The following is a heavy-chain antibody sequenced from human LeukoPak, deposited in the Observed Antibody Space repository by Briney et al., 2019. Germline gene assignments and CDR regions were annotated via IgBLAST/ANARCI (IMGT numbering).Heavy chain of an antibody. CDR2: IYSGGST. D-gene: IGHD7-27*01. CDR1: GFTVSSNY. V-gene: IGHV3-66*01. J-gene: IGHJ6*03. Sequence: GGSLRLSCAASGFTVSSNYMSWVRQAPGKGLEWVSVIYSGGSTYYADSVKGRFTISRDNSKNTLYLQMNSLRAEDTAVYYCARTSGVPLYYYYMDVWGKGTTVTISS. CDR3: ARTSGVPLYYYYMDV.